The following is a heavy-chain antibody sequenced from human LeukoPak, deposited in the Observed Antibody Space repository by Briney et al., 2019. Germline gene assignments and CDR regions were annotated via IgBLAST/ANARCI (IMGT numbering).Heavy chain of an antibody. CDR3: AKTGASGSSMVPYY. V-gene: IGHV4-39*01. CDR2: IYYSGST. Sequence: SETLSLTCTVSGGSISSSSYYWGWIRQPPGKGLECIGSIYYSGSTYYNPSLKSRVTISVDTSRNQFSLNLTSVTAADTAVYYCAKTGASGSSMVPYYWGQGTLVTVSS. D-gene: IGHD3-10*01. CDR1: GGSISSSSYY. J-gene: IGHJ4*02.